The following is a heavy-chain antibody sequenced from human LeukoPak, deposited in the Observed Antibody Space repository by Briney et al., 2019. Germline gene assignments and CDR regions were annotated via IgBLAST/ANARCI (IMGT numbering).Heavy chain of an antibody. Sequence: GGSLRLSCAASGFTFSSYSMTWVRQAPGKGLEWVSSISSSSSYIYYADSVKGRFTISRDNAKNSLYLQMNSLRAEDTAVYYCARARVVPAATFDYWGQGTLVTVSS. D-gene: IGHD2-2*01. CDR3: ARARVVPAATFDY. J-gene: IGHJ4*02. CDR2: ISSSSSYI. V-gene: IGHV3-21*01. CDR1: GFTFSSYS.